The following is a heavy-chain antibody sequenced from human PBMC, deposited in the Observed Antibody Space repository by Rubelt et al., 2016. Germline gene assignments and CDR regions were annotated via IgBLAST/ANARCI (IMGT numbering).Heavy chain of an antibody. Sequence: QVQLVQSGAEVKKPGASVKVSCKASGYTFTGYYMHWVRQAPGQGLEWMGWINPNLGGTNYAQKFNGRVTMTRERSISTAYMELSRLTSDETAVYYCARGNSGYDYGLDYWGQGTLVTVSS. D-gene: IGHD5-12*01. J-gene: IGHJ4*02. CDR1: GYTFTGYY. CDR2: INPNLGGT. V-gene: IGHV1-2*02. CDR3: ARGNSGYDYGLDY.